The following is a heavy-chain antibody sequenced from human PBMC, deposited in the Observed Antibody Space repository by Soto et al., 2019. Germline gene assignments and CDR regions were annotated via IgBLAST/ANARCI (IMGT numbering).Heavy chain of an antibody. Sequence: PSETLSLTCTVSGGSISSYYWSWVRQPPGKGLEWIGYIYYSGNTNYNPSLKSRVTMSVDTSKNQFSLKLSSVTAADTAVYYCARDRYNKNWFDPWGQGTLVTVSS. D-gene: IGHD1-1*01. CDR1: GGSISSYY. CDR3: ARDRYNKNWFDP. CDR2: IYYSGNT. J-gene: IGHJ5*02. V-gene: IGHV4-59*01.